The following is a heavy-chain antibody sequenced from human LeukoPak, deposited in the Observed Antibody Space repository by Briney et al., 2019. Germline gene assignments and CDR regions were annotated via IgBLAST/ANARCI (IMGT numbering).Heavy chain of an antibody. V-gene: IGHV4-61*01. J-gene: IGHJ3*02. D-gene: IGHD5-24*01. CDR2: IYYSGST. CDR1: GGSVSSGSYY. CDR3: ARETALWMAKDAFDI. Sequence: SETLSLTCTVSGGSVSSGSYYWSWIRQPPGKGLEWIGYIYYSGSTNYNPSLKSRVTISVDTSKNQFSLKLSSVTAADTAVYYCARETALWMAKDAFDIWGQGTMVTVSS.